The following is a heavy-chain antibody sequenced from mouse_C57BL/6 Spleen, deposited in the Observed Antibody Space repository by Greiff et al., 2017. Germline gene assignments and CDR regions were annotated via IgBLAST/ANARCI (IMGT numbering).Heavy chain of an antibody. CDR2: IDPSDSYT. D-gene: IGHD2-14*01. CDR1: GYTFTSYW. V-gene: IGHV1-59*01. CDR3: ARGRYEAWFAY. J-gene: IGHJ3*01. Sequence: VQLQQPGAELVRPGTSVKLSCKASGYTFTSYWMHWVKQRPGQGLEWIGVIDPSDSYTNYNQKFKGKATLTVDTSSSTAYMQLSSLTSEDAAVYYCARGRYEAWFAYWGQGTLVTVSA.